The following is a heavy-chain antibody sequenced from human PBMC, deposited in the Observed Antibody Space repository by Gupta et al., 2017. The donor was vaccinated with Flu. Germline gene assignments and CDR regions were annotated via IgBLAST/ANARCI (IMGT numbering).Heavy chain of an antibody. V-gene: IGHV3-9*01. CDR2: INWNSGTI. J-gene: IGHJ6*02. D-gene: IGHD5-18*01. Sequence: EVQLVESEGGLVQPGRSLRLTCVASGMTVDPYARHWVLQTPGKGLEWFSSINWNSGTIRYADSVKCRFTISRDNAKNSLYLQMNSLRAEDTALYYCAKDVTTMVYYFDGMDVWGQVTTVTDSS. CDR3: AKDVTTMVYYFDGMDV. CDR1: GMTVDPYA.